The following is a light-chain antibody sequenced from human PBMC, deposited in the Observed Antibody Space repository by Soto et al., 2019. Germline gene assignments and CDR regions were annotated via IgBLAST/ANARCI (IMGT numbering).Light chain of an antibody. J-gene: IGKJ1*01. CDR2: AAS. Sequence: AIRMTQSASSLSASKEDRVTITCRASQGISSYLSWYQQKPGKAPKLLIYAASTLQSGVPSRFSGSGSGTDFTLTISCLQSEDFATYYCQQYYSYLWTFGQGTKVDIK. CDR3: QQYYSYLWT. V-gene: IGKV1-8*01. CDR1: QGISSY.